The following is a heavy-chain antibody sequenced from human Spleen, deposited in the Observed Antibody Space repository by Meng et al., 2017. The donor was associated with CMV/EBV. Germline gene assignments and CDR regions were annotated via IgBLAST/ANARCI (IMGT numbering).Heavy chain of an antibody. CDR2: IIPVLHIA. CDR3: ARAQGGFSTGENWFDP. D-gene: IGHD7-27*01. Sequence: SVKVSCKASGYTFTSYDINWVRQAPGQGLEWMGKIIPVLHIANYAQKFQGRVTITTDTSTSTVYMELRNLRSEDTAVYYCARAQGGFSTGENWFDPWGQGTLVTVSS. V-gene: IGHV1-69*04. CDR1: GYTFTSYD. J-gene: IGHJ5*02.